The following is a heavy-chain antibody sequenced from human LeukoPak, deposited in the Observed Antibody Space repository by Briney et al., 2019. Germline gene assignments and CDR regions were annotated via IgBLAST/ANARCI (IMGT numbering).Heavy chain of an antibody. CDR1: GYTFTSYA. CDR3: ARDFAAAGTWGH. CDR2: INAGNGNT. Sequence: ASVKVSCKASGYTFTSYAMHWVRQAPGQRLEWMGWINAGNGNTKYSQKFQGRVTITRDTSASTAYMELSSLRSDDTAVYYCARDFAAAGTWGHWGQGTLVIVSS. J-gene: IGHJ4*02. V-gene: IGHV1-3*01. D-gene: IGHD6-13*01.